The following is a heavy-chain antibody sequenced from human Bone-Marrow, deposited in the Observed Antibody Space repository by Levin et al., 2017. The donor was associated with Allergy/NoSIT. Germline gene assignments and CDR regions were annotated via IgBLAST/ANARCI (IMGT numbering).Heavy chain of an antibody. Sequence: ETLSLTCAASRFTFSTYAMTWVRQAPGKGLEWVSTITGSGDSTYYADSVKGRFTISRDNAKNTLYLQMTSLRAEDTAVYYCAKDIFSGGGSRGFFDYWGQGTLVTVSS. D-gene: IGHD2-15*01. CDR1: RFTFSTYA. CDR2: ITGSGDST. CDR3: AKDIFSGGGSRGFFDY. J-gene: IGHJ4*02. V-gene: IGHV3-23*01.